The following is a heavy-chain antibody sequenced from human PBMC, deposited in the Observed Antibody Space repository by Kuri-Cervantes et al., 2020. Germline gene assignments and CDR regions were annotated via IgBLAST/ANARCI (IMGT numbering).Heavy chain of an antibody. Sequence: SETLSLTCAVSGYSISSGYYWGWIRQPPGKGLEWIGSIYHSGSTYYNPSLKSRVTMSVDTSKNQFSLKLSSVTAADTAVYYCARPIYYGSGSYAFWSQGTLVTVSS. CDR3: ARPIYYGSGSYAF. CDR1: GYSISSGYY. CDR2: IYHSGST. V-gene: IGHV4-38-2*01. J-gene: IGHJ4*02. D-gene: IGHD3-10*01.